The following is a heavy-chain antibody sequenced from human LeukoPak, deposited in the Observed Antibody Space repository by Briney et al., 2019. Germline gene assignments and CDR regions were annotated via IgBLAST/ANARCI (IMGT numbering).Heavy chain of an antibody. D-gene: IGHD3-16*02. J-gene: IGHJ1*01. V-gene: IGHV4-34*01. Sequence: SETLSLTCAVYGGSFSGYYWSWIRQPPGGGLECIGEINQSGSTNYNPSHVRRVTMSVDTSKNQVLLKLSSVTAADTAVYYCARGFPDKVWGNSRPTAGYFQHWGQGTLVTVSS. CDR2: INQSGST. CDR3: ARGFPDKVWGNSRPTAGYFQH. CDR1: GGSFSGYY.